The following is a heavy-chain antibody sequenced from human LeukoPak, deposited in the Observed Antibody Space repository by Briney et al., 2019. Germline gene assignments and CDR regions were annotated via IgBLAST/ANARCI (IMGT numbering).Heavy chain of an antibody. CDR3: ASHDWFDP. V-gene: IGHV3-66*04. CDR2: IYSGGST. J-gene: IGHJ5*02. CDR1: EFSVSSNY. Sequence: PGGSLRLSCAASEFSVSSNYMSWVRQAPGKGLEWASVIYSGGSTYYADSVKGRFTISRDNSKNTLYLQMNNLRVEDTAMYYCASHDWFDPWGQGTLVTVSS.